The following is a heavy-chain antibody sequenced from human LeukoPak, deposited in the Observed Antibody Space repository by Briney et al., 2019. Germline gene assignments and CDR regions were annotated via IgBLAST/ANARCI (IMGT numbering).Heavy chain of an antibody. D-gene: IGHD4-11*01. Sequence: PSETLSLTCTVSGGSISSDYWSWIRQPPGKGLEWIGYIYYSGRTYYNPSLKSRITISVDTSKNQFSLKLSSVTAADTAVYYCVRGFYSPYYWGQGTLVTVSS. CDR1: GGSISSDY. J-gene: IGHJ4*02. V-gene: IGHV4-59*01. CDR2: IYYSGRT. CDR3: VRGFYSPYY.